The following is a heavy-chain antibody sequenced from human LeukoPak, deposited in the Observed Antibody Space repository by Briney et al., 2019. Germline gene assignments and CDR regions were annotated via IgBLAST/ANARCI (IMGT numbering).Heavy chain of an antibody. Sequence: GGSLRLSCAASGFTFSTYALSWVRQAPGKGLEWVSGISGSGVSTFYADSVKGRFTISRDNSKNTLYLQMNSLRAEDTAVYYCATDGVGSRGYGDLDYWGQGTLVTVSS. CDR1: GFTFSTYA. D-gene: IGHD3-22*01. V-gene: IGHV3-23*01. CDR3: ATDGVGSRGYGDLDY. CDR2: ISGSGVST. J-gene: IGHJ4*02.